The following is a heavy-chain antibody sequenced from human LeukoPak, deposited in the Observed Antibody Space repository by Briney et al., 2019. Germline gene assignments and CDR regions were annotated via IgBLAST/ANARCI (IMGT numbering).Heavy chain of an antibody. CDR2: IYHSGST. J-gene: IGHJ4*02. CDR1: GGSISSSNW. D-gene: IGHD1-26*01. Sequence: SGTLSLTCAVSGGSISSSNWWSWVRQPLGKGLEWIGEIYHSGSTNYNPSLKSRVTISVDKSKNQFSLKLSSVTAADTAVYYRARDRSDIVGATIDYWGQGTLVTVSS. V-gene: IGHV4-4*02. CDR3: ARDRSDIVGATIDY.